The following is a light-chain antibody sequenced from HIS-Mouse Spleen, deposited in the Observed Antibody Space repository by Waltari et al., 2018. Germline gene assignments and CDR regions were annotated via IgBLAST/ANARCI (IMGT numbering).Light chain of an antibody. V-gene: IGLV2-23*01. CDR3: CSYAGSSTWV. Sequence: QSALTQPASVSGSPGQSITISCTGTSSDVGIYNLVSWYHQPPGKAPKSMIYEGSKRPSGVSNRFSGSKSGNTASLTISGLQAEDEADYYCCSYAGSSTWVFGGGTKLTVL. CDR1: SSDVGIYNL. CDR2: EGS. J-gene: IGLJ3*02.